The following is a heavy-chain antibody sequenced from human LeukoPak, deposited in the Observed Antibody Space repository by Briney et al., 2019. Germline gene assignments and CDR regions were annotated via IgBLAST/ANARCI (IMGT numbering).Heavy chain of an antibody. J-gene: IGHJ4*02. Sequence: SETLSLTCTVSGGSISSGDYYWSWIRQPPGKGLEWIGYIYYSGSTYYNPSLKSRVTISVDTSKSQFSLKLSSVTAADTAVYYCARASEYCSGGGCYYPVDYWGQGTLVTVSS. CDR3: ARASEYCSGGGCYYPVDY. CDR1: GGSISSGDYY. CDR2: IYYSGST. D-gene: IGHD2-15*01. V-gene: IGHV4-30-4*01.